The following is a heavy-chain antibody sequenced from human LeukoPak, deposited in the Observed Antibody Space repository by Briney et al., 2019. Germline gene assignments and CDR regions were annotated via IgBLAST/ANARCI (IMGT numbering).Heavy chain of an antibody. Sequence: RASVTLSFTATGHTFIIYNMHWGRQAPGQGLEWMGIINPSGGSTSYAQKFQGRVTMTRDTSTSTVYMQLSSLTSEDTAVYYCARGRAYNCSLDYWGRGTLVTVSS. CDR1: GHTFIIYN. CDR3: ARGRAYNCSLDY. CDR2: INPSGGST. J-gene: IGHJ4*02. D-gene: IGHD1-1*01. V-gene: IGHV1-46*01.